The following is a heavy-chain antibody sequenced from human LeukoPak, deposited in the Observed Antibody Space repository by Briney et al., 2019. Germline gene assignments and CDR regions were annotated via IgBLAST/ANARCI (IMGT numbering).Heavy chain of an antibody. J-gene: IGHJ4*02. CDR1: GYTFTSYG. V-gene: IGHV1-69*04. Sequence: SVKVSCKASGYTFTSYGVSWVRQAPGQGLEWMGRIIPILGIANYAQKFQGRVTITADKSTSTAYMELSSLRSEDTAVYYCARAAMVRGVIPDYWGQGTLVTVSS. D-gene: IGHD3-10*01. CDR3: ARAAMVRGVIPDY. CDR2: IIPILGIA.